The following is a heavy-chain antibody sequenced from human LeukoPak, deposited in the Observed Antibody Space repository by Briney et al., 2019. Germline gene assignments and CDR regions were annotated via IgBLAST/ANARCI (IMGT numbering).Heavy chain of an antibody. CDR2: IFPRGIS. CDR1: GGSISNYY. CDR3: ARTSPSGSFDY. D-gene: IGHD1-26*01. J-gene: IGHJ4*02. Sequence: SEILSLTCSVSGGSISNYYWSWIRQPAEKGMEWIGRIFPRGISNYNPSLESRVTMSVDTSKTQVSLHLRSVTAADSAVYYCARTSPSGSFDYWGQGAQVTVSS. V-gene: IGHV4-4*07.